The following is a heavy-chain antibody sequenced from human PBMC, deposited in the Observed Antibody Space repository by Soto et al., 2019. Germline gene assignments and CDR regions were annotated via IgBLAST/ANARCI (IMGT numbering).Heavy chain of an antibody. V-gene: IGHV4-59*13. Sequence: PSETLSLTCTVSGGSISGYSWSWIRQSPGKGLEWIGYIYYSGSTNYNPSHKSQDTISEDTSKNRFTLKKSSVTVADSAVYYCARAQAAYYFDYWGQGTVVTVS. J-gene: IGHJ4*02. CDR3: ARAQAAYYFDY. CDR1: GGSISGYS. D-gene: IGHD2-15*01. CDR2: IYYSGST.